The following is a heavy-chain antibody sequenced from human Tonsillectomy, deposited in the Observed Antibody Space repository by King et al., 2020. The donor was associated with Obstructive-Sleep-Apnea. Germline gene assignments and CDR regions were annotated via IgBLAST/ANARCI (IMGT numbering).Heavy chain of an antibody. J-gene: IGHJ5*02. CDR2: ISAGGGST. CDR3: AKDAVVVVPAAMACDWFDP. V-gene: IGHV3-23*04. CDR1: GFTFSSYA. D-gene: IGHD2-2*01. Sequence: VQLVESGGGLVQPGGSLRLSCAASGFTFSSYAMSWVRQAPGKGLEWVSVISAGGGSTYDADSVKGRFTISRDNSTNTLFLQINSLSAEDTAGYYCAKDAVVVVPAAMACDWFDPWGQGTLVTVSS.